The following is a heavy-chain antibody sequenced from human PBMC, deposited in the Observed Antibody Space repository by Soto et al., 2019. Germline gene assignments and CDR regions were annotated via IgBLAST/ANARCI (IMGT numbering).Heavy chain of an antibody. CDR3: ARDSSGYIFDY. CDR2: INPNSGDT. D-gene: IGHD3-22*01. J-gene: IGHJ4*02. Sequence: ASVKVSCKASGYTFTGYYMHWVRQAPGQGLEWMGWINPNSGDTNYAQKSQGWVTMTRDTSISTAYMELSRLRSDDTAVYYCARDSSGYIFDYWGQGTLVTVSS. V-gene: IGHV1-2*04. CDR1: GYTFTGYY.